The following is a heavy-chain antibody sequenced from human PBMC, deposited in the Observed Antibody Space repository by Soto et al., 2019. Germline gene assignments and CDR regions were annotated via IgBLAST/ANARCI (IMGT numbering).Heavy chain of an antibody. J-gene: IGHJ4*02. CDR1: GGSISSSNW. D-gene: IGHD2-21*02. V-gene: IGHV4-4*02. Sequence: SETLSLTCAVSGGSISSSNWWSWVRQPPGKGLEWIGEIYHSGSTNYNPSLKSRVTISVDKSKNQFSLKLSSVTAADTAVYYCARDDAPTAPSIFDYWGQGALVTVS. CDR2: IYHSGST. CDR3: ARDDAPTAPSIFDY.